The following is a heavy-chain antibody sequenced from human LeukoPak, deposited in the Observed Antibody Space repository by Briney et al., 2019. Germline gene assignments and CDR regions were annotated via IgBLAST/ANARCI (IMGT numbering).Heavy chain of an antibody. Sequence: PGGSLRLSCVASGFTFSSYAMSWVRQAPGKGLEWVSTISGSGDNTYYADSVKGRFTISRDNSKNTLYLQMNSLRAEDTAIYYCAKIYRYESSGYYYFDHWGQGTLVTVSS. CDR2: ISGSGDNT. CDR1: GFTFSSYA. CDR3: AKIYRYESSGYYYFDH. J-gene: IGHJ4*02. D-gene: IGHD3-22*01. V-gene: IGHV3-23*01.